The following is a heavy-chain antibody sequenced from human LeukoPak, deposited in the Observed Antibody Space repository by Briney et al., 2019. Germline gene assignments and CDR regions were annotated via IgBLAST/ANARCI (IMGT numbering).Heavy chain of an antibody. CDR1: GFPFSFCE. CDR2: FTRSGTTI. CDR3: APGIHYYDSDGYYGLFDY. V-gene: IGHV3-48*03. Sequence: GGSLRLSCTAWGFPFSFCEVNWARQAPGKALEWIFFFTRSGTTIYYADSVRGRFTISRDNAKNSLYLQMNSLRAEDTAVYYCAPGIHYYDSDGYYGLFDYWGQGSLVSVSS. D-gene: IGHD3-22*01. J-gene: IGHJ4*02.